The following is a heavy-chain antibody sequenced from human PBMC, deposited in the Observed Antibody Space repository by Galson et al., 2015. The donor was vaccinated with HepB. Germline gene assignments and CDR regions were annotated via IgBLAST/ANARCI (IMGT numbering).Heavy chain of an antibody. V-gene: IGHV3-21*01. J-gene: IGHJ4*02. CDR3: ARDPPYSGSYLGGFDY. CDR1: GFTFSNAR. D-gene: IGHD1-26*01. CDR2: ISSSSSYI. Sequence: SLRLSCAASGFTFSNARMSWVRQAPGKGLEWVSSISSSSSYIYYADSVKGRFTISRDNAKNSLYLQMNSLRAEDTAVYYCARDPPYSGSYLGGFDYWGQGTLVTVSS.